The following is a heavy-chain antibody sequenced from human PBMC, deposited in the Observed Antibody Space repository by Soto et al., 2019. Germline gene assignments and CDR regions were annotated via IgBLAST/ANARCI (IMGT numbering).Heavy chain of an antibody. CDR3: ARDLDGSGSYYTGY. V-gene: IGHV1-18*01. Sequence: ASVKVSCKASGYTFSSIGISRVRQAPGQGLEWMGWISPYNGNTYYAQRLQGRVTMTTDTSTNTAYMDLRSLRSDDTAVYYCARDLDGSGSYYTGYWGQGTLVTVSS. CDR1: GYTFSSIG. J-gene: IGHJ4*02. CDR2: ISPYNGNT. D-gene: IGHD3-10*01.